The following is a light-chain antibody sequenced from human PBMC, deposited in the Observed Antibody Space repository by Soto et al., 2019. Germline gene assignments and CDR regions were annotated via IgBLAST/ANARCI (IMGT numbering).Light chain of an antibody. Sequence: DIVMTQSPDSLTVSLGERATINCKSSRSVLYSSKKKSYLAWYQQKPGQPPKLLIYWASTRESGVPDRFSGSGSGTDFTLTISSLQAEDVAVYYCQQYYSSPLTFGGGTKVEIK. V-gene: IGKV4-1*01. CDR2: WAS. CDR1: RSVLYSSKKKSY. J-gene: IGKJ4*01. CDR3: QQYYSSPLT.